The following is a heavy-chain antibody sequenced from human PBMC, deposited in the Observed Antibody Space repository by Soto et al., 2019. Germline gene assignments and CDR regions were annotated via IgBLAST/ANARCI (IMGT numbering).Heavy chain of an antibody. CDR2: IKQDGSEK. Sequence: EVQLVESGGGLVQPGGSLRLSCAASGFTFSTYWMSWVRQAPGKGLEWVANIKQDGSEKNYVDSVKGRFTISRDNAKNSLYLQMNSLRAVDTAVYYCATLSHGDYFDSWGQGTPVTVSS. J-gene: IGHJ4*02. D-gene: IGHD4-17*01. CDR1: GFTFSTYW. CDR3: ATLSHGDYFDS. V-gene: IGHV3-7*01.